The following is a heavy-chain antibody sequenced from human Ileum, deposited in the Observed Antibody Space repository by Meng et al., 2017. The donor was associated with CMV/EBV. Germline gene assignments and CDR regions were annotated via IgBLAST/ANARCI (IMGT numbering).Heavy chain of an antibody. CDR3: ARAAARGVPVDF. D-gene: IGHD3-10*01. CDR2: IHSSGNT. CDR1: VASIIRYY. J-gene: IGHJ4*02. Sequence: QVPLPEPGPVLLKLPVTPSLTCTVFVASIIRYYWTWIRQPAGKGLEFIGRIHSSGNTDYNPSLMSRVTMSIDTSKNQLPLNLNSVTAADTAVYYCARAAARGVPVDFWGQGMLVTVSS. V-gene: IGHV4-4*07.